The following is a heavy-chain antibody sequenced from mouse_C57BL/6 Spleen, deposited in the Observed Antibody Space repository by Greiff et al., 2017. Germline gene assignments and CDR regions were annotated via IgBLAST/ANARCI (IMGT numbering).Heavy chain of an antibody. CDR3: ARVDDSNYWYFDV. V-gene: IGHV3-6*01. J-gene: IGHJ1*03. Sequence: EVKLMESGPGLVKPSQSLSLTCSVTGYSITSGYYWNWIRQFPGNKLEWMGYISYDGSNNYNPSLKNRISITRDTSKNQFFLKLNSVTTEDTATYYCARVDDSNYWYFDVWGTGTTVTVSS. CDR2: ISYDGSN. CDR1: GYSITSGYY. D-gene: IGHD2-5*01.